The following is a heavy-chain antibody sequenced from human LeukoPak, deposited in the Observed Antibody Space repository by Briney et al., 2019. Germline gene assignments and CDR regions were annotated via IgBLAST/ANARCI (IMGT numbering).Heavy chain of an antibody. CDR3: ARDGETTVTTSGAFDI. CDR2: IYTSGST. CDR1: GGSISTGSYY. V-gene: IGHV4-61*02. Sequence: PSETLSLTCTVSGGSISTGSYYWNWIRQPAGKGLEWIGRIYTSGSTDYNPSLKSRVTISVDTSKNQFSLKLSSVTAADTAVYYCARDGETTVTTSGAFDIWGQGTMVTVSS. D-gene: IGHD4-17*01. J-gene: IGHJ3*02.